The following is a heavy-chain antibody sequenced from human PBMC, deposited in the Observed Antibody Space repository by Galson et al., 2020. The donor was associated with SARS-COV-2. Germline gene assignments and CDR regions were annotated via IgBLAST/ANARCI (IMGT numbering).Heavy chain of an antibody. J-gene: IGHJ4*02. Sequence: SETLSLTCTVSGGSISSGAYYWSWIRQPPGKGLEWIGYIYYSGSTYYHPSLKSRVTISVDTSKNQFSLKLSSVTAADTAVYYCARGAYGYDYWGQGTLVTVSS. CDR1: GGSISSGAYY. V-gene: IGHV4-30-4*08. CDR2: IYYSGST. D-gene: IGHD5-18*01. CDR3: ARGAYGYDY.